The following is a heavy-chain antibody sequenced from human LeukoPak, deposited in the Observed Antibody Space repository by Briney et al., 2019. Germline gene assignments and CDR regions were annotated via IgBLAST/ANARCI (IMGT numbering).Heavy chain of an antibody. Sequence: SETLSLTCAVYGGSFSGYYWSWIRQPPGKGLEWIGEINHSGSTNYNPSLKSRVTISVDTSKNQFSLKLSSVTAVDTAVYYCARGCAPSAFDIWGQGTMVTVSS. CDR3: ARGCAPSAFDI. J-gene: IGHJ3*02. CDR1: GGSFSGYY. V-gene: IGHV4-34*01. CDR2: INHSGST.